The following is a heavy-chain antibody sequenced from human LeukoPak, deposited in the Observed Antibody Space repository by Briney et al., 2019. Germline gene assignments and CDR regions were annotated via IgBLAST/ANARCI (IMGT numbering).Heavy chain of an antibody. CDR2: ISYDGSNK. CDR1: EFTFSSYG. J-gene: IGHJ4*02. CDR3: ARGYSYGYDFDY. V-gene: IGHV3-30*03. Sequence: TGRSLRLSCAASEFTFSSYGMHWVRQAPGKGLEWVAVISYDGSNKYYADSVKGRFTISRDNSKNTLYLQMNSLRAEDTAVYYCARGYSYGYDFDYWGQGTLVTVSS. D-gene: IGHD5-18*01.